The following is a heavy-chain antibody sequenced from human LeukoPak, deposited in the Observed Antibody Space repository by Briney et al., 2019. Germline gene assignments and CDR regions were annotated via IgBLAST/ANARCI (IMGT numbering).Heavy chain of an antibody. J-gene: IGHJ4*02. CDR3: ARGYCSSTSCSRFDY. CDR1: GGSFSGYY. D-gene: IGHD2-2*01. V-gene: IGHV4-34*01. Sequence: SETLSLTCAVYGGSFSGYYWSWIRQPPGKGLEWIGEINHSGSTNYNPSLKSRFTISVDTSKNQFSLKLSSVTAADTAVYYCARGYCSSTSCSRFDYWGQGTLVTVSS. CDR2: INHSGST.